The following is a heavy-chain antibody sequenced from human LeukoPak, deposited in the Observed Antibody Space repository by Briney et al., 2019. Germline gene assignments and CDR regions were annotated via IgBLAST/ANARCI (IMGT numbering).Heavy chain of an antibody. V-gene: IGHV3-23*01. CDR3: AKDLYGYVSNWFDP. Sequence: RGSLRLSCPASGFTFSTYAMSWVRQAPGEWLEWVSSTIGSVGRTYYTNSVKGPFSISTDHSKNTMYLQMTSLRAKDTAVYYCAKDLYGYVSNWFDPWGQGTLVTVSS. CDR1: GFTFSTYA. J-gene: IGHJ5*02. CDR2: TIGSVGRT. D-gene: IGHD5-12*01.